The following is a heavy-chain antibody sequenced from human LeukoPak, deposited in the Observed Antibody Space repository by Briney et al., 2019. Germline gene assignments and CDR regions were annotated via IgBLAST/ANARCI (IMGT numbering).Heavy chain of an antibody. J-gene: IGHJ4*02. CDR1: GFTFSSYA. CDR3: ARGVGVGTMIVAQGDY. CDR2: ISYDGSNK. Sequence: GGSLRLSCAASGFTFSSYAMHWVRQAPGKGLEWVAVISYDGSNKYYADSVKGRFTISRDNSKNTLYLQMNSLRAEDTAVYYCARGVGVGTMIVAQGDYWGRGTLVTVSS. V-gene: IGHV3-30*04. D-gene: IGHD3-22*01.